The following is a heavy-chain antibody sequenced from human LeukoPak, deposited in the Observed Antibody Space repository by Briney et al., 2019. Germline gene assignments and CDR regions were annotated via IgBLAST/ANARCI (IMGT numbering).Heavy chain of an antibody. J-gene: IGHJ4*02. CDR1: GFTFSSYS. D-gene: IGHD4-17*01. Sequence: GGSLRLSCAASGFTFSSYSMNWVRQAPGKGLEWVSSISSSSSYIYYADSVKGRFTISRDNAKNSLYLQMSSLRAEDTAVYYCARDADYGDYQGDYWGQGTLVTVSS. V-gene: IGHV3-21*01. CDR2: ISSSSSYI. CDR3: ARDADYGDYQGDY.